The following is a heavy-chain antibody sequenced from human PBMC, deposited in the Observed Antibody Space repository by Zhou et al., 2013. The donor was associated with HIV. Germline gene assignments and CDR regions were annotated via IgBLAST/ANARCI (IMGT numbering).Heavy chain of an antibody. V-gene: IGHV4-4*09. CDR1: GGSIDSFF. CDR3: ARTTVTRDYYYMDV. CDR2: IYSSGST. D-gene: IGHD4-4*01. J-gene: IGHJ6*03. Sequence: QVQLQESGPGLVKPSETLSLNCTLSGGSIDSFFWSWVRQSPGKGLEWIGYIYSSGSTHYNPSFKSRVTMSVDKSKNQFSLKLSSVTAADTAVYYCARTTVTRDYYYMDVWGKGTTVTVSS.